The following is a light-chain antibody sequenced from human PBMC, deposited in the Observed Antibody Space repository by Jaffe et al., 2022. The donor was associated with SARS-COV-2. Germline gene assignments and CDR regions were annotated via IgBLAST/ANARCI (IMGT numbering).Light chain of an antibody. J-gene: IGLJ2*01. V-gene: IGLV3-21*02. CDR2: DDN. CDR3: QVWDNFYSQGGVI. CDR1: NIGSKS. Sequence: SYVLTQPPSVSVAPGQTARVPCGGNNIGSKSVHWYQQKPGQAPVLVVYDDNDRPSGIVERFSGSRSGNTATLTISRVEAGDEADYYCQVWDNFYSQGGVIFGGGTKLTVL.